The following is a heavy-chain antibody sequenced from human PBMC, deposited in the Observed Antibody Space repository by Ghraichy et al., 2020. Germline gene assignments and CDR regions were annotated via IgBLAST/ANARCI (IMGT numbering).Heavy chain of an antibody. Sequence: SQTLSLTCTVSGGSIDTHSWSWIRRPPGKRLEWIGYIYTSGSTDYNPSLKSQVTISRDKSTNQIFLTLTSVTVADTAVYYCARHRSYYWNDAFDVWGQGTMVTVSS. CDR3: ARHRSYYWNDAFDV. V-gene: IGHV4-4*09. J-gene: IGHJ3*01. CDR1: GGSIDTHS. D-gene: IGHD3-22*01. CDR2: IYTSGST.